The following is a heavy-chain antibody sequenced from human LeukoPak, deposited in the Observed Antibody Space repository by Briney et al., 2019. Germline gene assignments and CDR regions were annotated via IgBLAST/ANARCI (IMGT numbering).Heavy chain of an antibody. CDR2: IRYDGSNK. Sequence: PGGSLRLSCAASGFTFSSYGMHWVRQAPGKGLEWVAFIRYDGSNKYYADSVKGRFTISRDTSKSTLYLQMNSLRAEDTAVYYCAKDYRLHYYYYYYMDVWGKGTTVTVSS. CDR1: GFTFSSYG. J-gene: IGHJ6*03. D-gene: IGHD3-16*02. V-gene: IGHV3-30*02. CDR3: AKDYRLHYYYYYYMDV.